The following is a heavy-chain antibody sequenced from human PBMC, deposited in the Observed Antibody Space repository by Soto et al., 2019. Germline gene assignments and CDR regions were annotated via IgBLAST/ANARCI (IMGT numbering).Heavy chain of an antibody. J-gene: IGHJ4*02. D-gene: IGHD3-3*01. CDR1: GFTFGDFG. Sequence: QVQLVESGGGVVQPGRSLRLSCLASGFTFGDFGMHWVRQAPGKGREWVAALSYDESNTYYADSVKGRFTISRPISKNTLYLQMTSLRPEATAVYFCAKSGQEWSRPPDDWGKVTLVSVSS. V-gene: IGHV3-30*18. CDR2: LSYDESNT. CDR3: AKSGQEWSRPPDD.